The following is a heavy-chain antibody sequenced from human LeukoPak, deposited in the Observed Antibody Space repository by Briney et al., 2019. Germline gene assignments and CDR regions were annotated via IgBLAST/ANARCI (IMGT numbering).Heavy chain of an antibody. V-gene: IGHV4-61*01. D-gene: IGHD3-10*01. Sequence: SETLSLTCTVSGGSISSSSYYWNWIRQPPGKGLEWIGYMYCSGSTNYNPSLKSRVTISVHTSKNQVSLKLSSVTAADTAVDYCARSRDFGSGSYYSDKWFDPWGQGTLVTVSS. CDR3: ARSRDFGSGSYYSDKWFDP. CDR1: GGSISSSSYY. CDR2: MYCSGST. J-gene: IGHJ5*02.